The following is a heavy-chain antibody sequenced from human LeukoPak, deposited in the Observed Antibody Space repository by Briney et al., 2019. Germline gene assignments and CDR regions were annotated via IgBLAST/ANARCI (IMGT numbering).Heavy chain of an antibody. Sequence: PGGSLRLSCAASGFTVSSNYMSWVRQAPGKGLEWVSVIYSGGSTYYADSVKGRFTISRDNSKNTLYLQMNSLRAEDTAVYYCASEVRGVNYYFDYWGQGTLVTVSS. CDR3: ASEVRGVNYYFDY. CDR1: GFTVSSNY. J-gene: IGHJ4*02. V-gene: IGHV3-66*01. CDR2: IYSGGST. D-gene: IGHD3-10*01.